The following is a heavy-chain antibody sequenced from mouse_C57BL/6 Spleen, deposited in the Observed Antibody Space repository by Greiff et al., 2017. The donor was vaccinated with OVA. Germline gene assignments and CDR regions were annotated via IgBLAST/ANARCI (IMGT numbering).Heavy chain of an antibody. CDR3: AREGVYYGSSYDAMDY. Sequence: VQVVESDAELVKPGASVKISCKVSGYTFTDHTIHWMKQRPEQGLEWIGYIYPRDGSTKYNEKFKGKATLTADKSSSTAYMQLNSLTSEDSAVYFCAREGVYYGSSYDAMDYWGQGTSVTVSS. J-gene: IGHJ4*01. CDR1: GYTFTDHT. V-gene: IGHV1-78*01. CDR2: IYPRDGST. D-gene: IGHD1-1*01.